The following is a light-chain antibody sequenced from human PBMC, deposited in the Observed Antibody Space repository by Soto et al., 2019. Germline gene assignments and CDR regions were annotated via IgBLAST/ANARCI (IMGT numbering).Light chain of an antibody. CDR3: LQDHNYPWT. Sequence: DIQMTQSPSTLSGSVGDRVTITCRASQSISSWLAWYQQKPGKAPKLLIYDASSLESGVPSRFSGSGSGTEFTLTISSLQPDDFATYYCLQDHNYPWTFGQGTKVDIK. CDR2: DAS. J-gene: IGKJ1*01. V-gene: IGKV1-5*01. CDR1: QSISSW.